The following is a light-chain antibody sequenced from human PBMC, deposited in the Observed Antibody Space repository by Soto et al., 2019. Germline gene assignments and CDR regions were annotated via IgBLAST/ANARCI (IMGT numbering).Light chain of an antibody. J-gene: IGKJ1*01. CDR1: QSVSSSY. CDR2: GAS. Sequence: EIVLTQSPGTLSSSPGERATLSCRASQSVSSSYLAWYQQKPGQAPRLLIYGASSRATGIPDRFSGSGSGTDFTLTISRLEPEDFAVYYCQQYGSSPRTFGRGTKVEIK. CDR3: QQYGSSPRT. V-gene: IGKV3-20*01.